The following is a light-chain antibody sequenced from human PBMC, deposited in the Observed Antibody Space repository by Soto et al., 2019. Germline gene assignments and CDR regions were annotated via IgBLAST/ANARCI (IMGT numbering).Light chain of an antibody. CDR3: QQYIEWPG. J-gene: IGKJ1*01. CDR2: GTS. CDR1: QSVSSN. Sequence: EIVLTQSPGTLSVSPGETVTLSCRASQSVSSNLAWYQQKPGQAPRLLIHGTSTRATGIPARFSRSGSGTEFTLTISNLQSEDFAVYYRQQYIEWPGFGQGTKVEI. V-gene: IGKV3-15*01.